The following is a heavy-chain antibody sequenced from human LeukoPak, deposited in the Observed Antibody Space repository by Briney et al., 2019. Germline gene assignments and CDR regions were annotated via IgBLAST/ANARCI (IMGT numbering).Heavy chain of an antibody. CDR1: GGSISSYY. CDR3: ASGDSSHPWNY. V-gene: IGHV4-4*09. Sequence: ASETLSLICTVSGGSISSYYWSWIRQPPGKGLEWIGYIYTSGSTNYNPSLKSRVTISVDTSKNQFSLKLSSVTAADTAVYYCASGDSSHPWNYWGQGTLVTVSS. J-gene: IGHJ4*02. D-gene: IGHD6-13*01. CDR2: IYTSGST.